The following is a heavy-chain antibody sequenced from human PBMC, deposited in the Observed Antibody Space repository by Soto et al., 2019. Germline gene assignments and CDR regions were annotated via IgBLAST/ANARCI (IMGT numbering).Heavy chain of an antibody. J-gene: IGHJ3*02. Sequence: ASVKVSCKASGGTFSSYAISWVRQAPGQGLGWMGGIIPIFGTANYAQKFQGRVTITADESTSTAYMELSSLRSEDTAVYYCARDCLDAFDIWGQGTMVTVSS. CDR3: ARDCLDAFDI. CDR2: IIPIFGTA. CDR1: GGTFSSYA. V-gene: IGHV1-69*13.